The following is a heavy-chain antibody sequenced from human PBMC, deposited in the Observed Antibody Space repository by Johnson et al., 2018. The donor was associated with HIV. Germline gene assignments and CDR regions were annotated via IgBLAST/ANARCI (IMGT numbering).Heavy chain of an antibody. V-gene: IGHV3-9*01. J-gene: IGHJ3*02. Sequence: VQLVESGGGLVQPGRSLRLSCAASGFTFDDYAMHWVRQAPGKGLEWVSGINWNGGSTGYADSVKGRFTISRDNAKNSLYLQMNSLRAEDTALYYCARAFLSHYYDSSGPVDIWGQGTMVTVSS. CDR3: ARAFLSHYYDSSGPVDI. CDR2: INWNGGST. D-gene: IGHD3-22*01. CDR1: GFTFDDYA.